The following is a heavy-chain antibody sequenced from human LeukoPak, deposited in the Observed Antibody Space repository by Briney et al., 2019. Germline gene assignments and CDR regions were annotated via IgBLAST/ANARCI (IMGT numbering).Heavy chain of an antibody. Sequence: SETLSLTCDVSGGSCDDYYCSWIRQPPGKGLEWIGEIHPHGIFYYNSSLMSRVTISIDTSKSQFSLRLTSVTAACTAVYYCARGRDRPKAGDLWGQGSLVTVSS. CDR1: GGSCDDYY. CDR2: IHPHGIF. CDR3: ARGRDRPKAGDL. J-gene: IGHJ5*02. V-gene: IGHV4-34*01. D-gene: IGHD5-24*01.